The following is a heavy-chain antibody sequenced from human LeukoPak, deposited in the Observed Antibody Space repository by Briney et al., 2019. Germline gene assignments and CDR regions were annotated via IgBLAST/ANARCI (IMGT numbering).Heavy chain of an antibody. CDR1: GFTFSTYG. Sequence: GGSVRLSCAASGFTFSTYGMHWVRQAPGKGLEWVAVIWYDGSHKYYADSVKGRFTISRDNSKNTMYLQMNSLRAEDAAVYYCARDSDGYIDYFDYWGQGTLVTVSS. V-gene: IGHV3-33*01. CDR3: ARDSDGYIDYFDY. CDR2: IWYDGSHK. D-gene: IGHD5-24*01. J-gene: IGHJ4*02.